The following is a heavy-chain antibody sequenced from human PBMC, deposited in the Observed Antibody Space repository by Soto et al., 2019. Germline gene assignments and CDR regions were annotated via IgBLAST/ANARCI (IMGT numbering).Heavy chain of an antibody. V-gene: IGHV1-3*01. CDR3: ARVGSTAGPLEF. J-gene: IGHJ4*02. Sequence: ASVKVSCKASGYIFTSYANHWVRQAPGQRLEWMGCINAGNGNTKYSQKFQGRVTTSRDTSASTVYMELSSLRSEDKGVYYCARVGSTAGPLEFWGQGTLVTVSS. D-gene: IGHD1-1*01. CDR2: INAGNGNT. CDR1: GYIFTSYA.